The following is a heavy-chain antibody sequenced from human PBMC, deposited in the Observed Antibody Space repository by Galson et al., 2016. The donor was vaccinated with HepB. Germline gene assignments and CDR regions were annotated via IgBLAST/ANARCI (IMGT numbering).Heavy chain of an antibody. CDR1: GFNFEDYR. D-gene: IGHD2-15*01. CDR2: IRSHAYGGTT. Sequence: SLRLSCATTGFNFEDYRMNWIRQAPGKGLEWVGFIRSHAYGGTTEYAAKVNDSFTISRDDSKGIAYLQMNSLGTDDIAVYYCTRDYCSEGNCFFDYWGQGTLVTVSS. V-gene: IGHV3-49*03. CDR3: TRDYCSEGNCFFDY. J-gene: IGHJ4*02.